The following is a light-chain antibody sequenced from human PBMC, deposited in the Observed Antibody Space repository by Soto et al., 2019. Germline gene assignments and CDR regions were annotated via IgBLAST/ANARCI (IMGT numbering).Light chain of an antibody. CDR1: GSNIGKNY. Sequence: QSVLTQPPSVSAAPGQKVTISCSGSGSNIGKNYVSWYQQLPGTAPKLLIYENYKRPSGIPDRFSGSKSGTSATLGVTGLQTGDEADYYCGTWDSSLSAWVFGGGTKVTVL. J-gene: IGLJ3*02. CDR2: ENY. V-gene: IGLV1-51*02. CDR3: GTWDSSLSAWV.